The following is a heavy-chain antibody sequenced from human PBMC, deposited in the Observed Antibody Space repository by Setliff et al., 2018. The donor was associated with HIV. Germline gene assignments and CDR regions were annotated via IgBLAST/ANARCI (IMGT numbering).Heavy chain of an antibody. V-gene: IGHV4-4*07. CDR1: GGSFGDYH. CDR2: IFRSGTT. CDR3: ARDRHYSGLGSYGP. D-gene: IGHD3-10*01. Sequence: SETLSLTCTLSGGSFGDYHWSWIRQPAGRGLEWIGRIFRSGTTDYKFSLKSQVTISIDTSRNQFSLRLTSVTAEDTAVYYCARDRHYSGLGSYGPWGPGTLVTVSS. J-gene: IGHJ5*02.